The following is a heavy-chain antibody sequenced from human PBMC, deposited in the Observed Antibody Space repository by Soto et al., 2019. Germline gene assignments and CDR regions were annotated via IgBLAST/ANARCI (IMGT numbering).Heavy chain of an antibody. V-gene: IGHV1-18*04. D-gene: IGHD3-3*01. CDR2: ISAYNGNT. CDR1: GYTFTSYG. Sequence: AASVKVSCKASGYTFTSYGISWVRQAPGQGLEWMGWISAYNGNTNYAQKLQGRVTMTTDTSTSTAYMELRSLRSDDTAVYYCARASLRFLEWFKYGMDVWGQGTTVTVSS. J-gene: IGHJ6*02. CDR3: ARASLRFLEWFKYGMDV.